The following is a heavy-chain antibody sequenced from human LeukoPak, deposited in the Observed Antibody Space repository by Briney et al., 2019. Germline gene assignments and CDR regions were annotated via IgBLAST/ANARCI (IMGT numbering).Heavy chain of an antibody. CDR3: ARGEFGELDRYYFDS. D-gene: IGHD2-2*03. J-gene: IGHJ4*02. V-gene: IGHV3-30*02. Sequence: PGGSLRLSCAASGFTFSSYGMHWVRQAPGRGLEWVTFIRYNGSNKYYADSVKGRFTISRDNSKNTVYLQMNSLRAEDTAVYYCARGEFGELDRYYFDSWGQGTLVSVYS. CDR2: IRYNGSNK. CDR1: GFTFSSYG.